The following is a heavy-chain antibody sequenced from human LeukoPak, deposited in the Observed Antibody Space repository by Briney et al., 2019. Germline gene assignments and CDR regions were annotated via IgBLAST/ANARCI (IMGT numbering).Heavy chain of an antibody. CDR3: ARDLGVITMVRGGNFDY. J-gene: IGHJ4*02. CDR1: GYTFTSYG. Sequence: ASVKVSCKASGYTFTSYGISWVRQAPGQGLEWMGWISAYNGNTNYAQKLQGRVTMTTDTSTSTAYMELWSLRSDDTAVYYCARDLGVITMVRGGNFDYWGQGTLVTVSS. V-gene: IGHV1-18*01. D-gene: IGHD3-10*01. CDR2: ISAYNGNT.